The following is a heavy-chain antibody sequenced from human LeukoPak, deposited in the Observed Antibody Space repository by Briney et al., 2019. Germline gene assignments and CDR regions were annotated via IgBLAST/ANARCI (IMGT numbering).Heavy chain of an antibody. D-gene: IGHD4-17*01. J-gene: IGHJ4*02. CDR3: ARDPPYGDYFDY. CDR1: GGSISSSSYY. Sequence: SETLSLTCTVSGGSISSSSYYWGWIRQPPGKGLEWIGSIYYTGSTYYNPSLKSRVTISVDTSKNQFSLKLSSVTAADTAVYYCARDPPYGDYFDYWGQGTLVTVSS. V-gene: IGHV4-39*07. CDR2: IYYTGST.